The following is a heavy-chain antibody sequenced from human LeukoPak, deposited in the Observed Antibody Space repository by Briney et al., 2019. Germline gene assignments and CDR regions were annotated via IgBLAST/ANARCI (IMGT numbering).Heavy chain of an antibody. V-gene: IGHV4-4*07. D-gene: IGHD1-26*01. Sequence: PSETLSLTCTVSGGSISSYYWSWIRQPAGKGLEWIGSIYYSGSTYYNPSLKSRVTISVDTSKNQFSLKLSSVTAADTAVYYCARDLIVGATTRVFYYWGQGTLVTVSS. CDR1: GGSISSYY. J-gene: IGHJ4*02. CDR2: IYYSGST. CDR3: ARDLIVGATTRVFYY.